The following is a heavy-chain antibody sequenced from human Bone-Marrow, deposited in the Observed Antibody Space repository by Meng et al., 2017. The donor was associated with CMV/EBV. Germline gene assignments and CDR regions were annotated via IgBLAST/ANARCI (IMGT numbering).Heavy chain of an antibody. Sequence: GGSLRLSCAASGFIFRSYGMHWVRQAPGKGLEWLAVIWYDGSNRYYGDSVKGRFTISRDNSKNTLYLQMNSLRAEDTAVYYCARDSSLVVVPAANYGMDVWGQGTTVTVSS. J-gene: IGHJ6*02. CDR2: IWYDGSNR. CDR3: ARDSSLVVVPAANYGMDV. V-gene: IGHV3-33*01. D-gene: IGHD2-2*01. CDR1: GFIFRSYG.